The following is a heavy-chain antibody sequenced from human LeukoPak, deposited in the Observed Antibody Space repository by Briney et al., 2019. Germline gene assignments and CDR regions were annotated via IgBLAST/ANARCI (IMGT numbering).Heavy chain of an antibody. CDR2: ISTTGSTV. Sequence: PGRSLRLSCAASGFSFGGYEMYWVRQAPGKGLEWVSYISTTGSTVYYADSVEGRFTISRDNAKSLLYLQMNSLRAEDAAVYYCAKDFPHYYESSHGMDAWGQGTTVTVSS. CDR3: AKDFPHYYESSHGMDA. D-gene: IGHD3-22*01. CDR1: GFSFGGYE. J-gene: IGHJ6*02. V-gene: IGHV3-48*03.